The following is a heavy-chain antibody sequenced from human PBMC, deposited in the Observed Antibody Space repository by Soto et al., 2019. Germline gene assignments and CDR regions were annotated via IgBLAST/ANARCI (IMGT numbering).Heavy chain of an antibody. CDR1: GYTFTSYY. J-gene: IGHJ5*02. Sequence: QVQLVQSGAEVKKPGASVKVSCKASGYTFTSYYIHWVRQAPGQGLEWMGIINPSCGSTSYAQKFHGRVNITRDTSTSTVYMELSSLRSEDTAVYYCARDHINRNWFDPWGQGTLVTFSS. CDR2: INPSCGST. CDR3: ARDHINRNWFDP. V-gene: IGHV1-46*01. D-gene: IGHD2-8*01.